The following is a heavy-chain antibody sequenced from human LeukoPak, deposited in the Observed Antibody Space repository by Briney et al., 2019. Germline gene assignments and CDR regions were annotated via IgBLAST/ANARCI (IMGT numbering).Heavy chain of an antibody. D-gene: IGHD3-16*02. V-gene: IGHV3-23*01. Sequence: PGGSLRLSCAASGFTFSSYAMSWVRQAPGKGLEWVSAISGSGGSTCYADSVKGRFTISRDNSKNTLYLQMNSLRAEDTAVYYCARKGVGDYVWGSYRHPHFDYWGQGTLVTVSS. CDR2: ISGSGGST. J-gene: IGHJ4*02. CDR3: ARKGVGDYVWGSYRHPHFDY. CDR1: GFTFSSYA.